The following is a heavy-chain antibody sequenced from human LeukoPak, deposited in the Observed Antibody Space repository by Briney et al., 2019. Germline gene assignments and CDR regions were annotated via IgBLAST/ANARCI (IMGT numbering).Heavy chain of an antibody. CDR3: ARDRGGDPYFDY. Sequence: GSLRLSCAASGFTVRSYGMNWVRQPPGKGLEWIGEIYHSGSTNYNPSLKSRVTISVDKSKNQFSLKLSSVTAADTAVYYCARDRGGDPYFDYWGQGTLVTVSS. CDR1: GFTVRSYGM. J-gene: IGHJ4*02. D-gene: IGHD3-10*01. V-gene: IGHV4-4*02. CDR2: IYHSGST.